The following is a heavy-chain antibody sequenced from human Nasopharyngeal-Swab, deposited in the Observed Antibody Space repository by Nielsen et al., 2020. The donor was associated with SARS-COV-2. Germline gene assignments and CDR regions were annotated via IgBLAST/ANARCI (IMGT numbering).Heavy chain of an antibody. CDR1: GGSIRSGGYS. J-gene: IGHJ3*02. D-gene: IGHD3-22*01. CDR2: IYHSGST. Sequence: SETLSLTCAVSGGSIRSGGYSWIWILPPPGKGLEWIGYIYHSGSTYYNPSLKSRVTISVDRSKNQFSLKLSSVTAADTAVYYCARARITMIVVVNAFDIWGQGTMVTVSS. V-gene: IGHV4-30-2*01. CDR3: ARARITMIVVVNAFDI.